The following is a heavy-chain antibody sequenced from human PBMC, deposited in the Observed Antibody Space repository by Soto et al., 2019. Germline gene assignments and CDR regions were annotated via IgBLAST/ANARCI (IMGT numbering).Heavy chain of an antibody. J-gene: IGHJ4*02. D-gene: IGHD1-26*01. CDR3: AREEVGATPHFDY. CDR2: ISYDGSNK. V-gene: IGHV3-30-3*01. Sequence: QVQLVESGGGVVQPGRSLRLSCAASGFNFSSYAMHWVRQAPGKGLEWVAVISYDGSNKYYADSVKGRFTISRDNSKNTLYLQTNSLRAEETAVYYCAREEVGATPHFDYWGQGTLVTVSS. CDR1: GFNFSSYA.